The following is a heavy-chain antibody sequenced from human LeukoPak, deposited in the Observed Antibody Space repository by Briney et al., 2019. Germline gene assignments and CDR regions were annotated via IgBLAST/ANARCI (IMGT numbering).Heavy chain of an antibody. CDR1: GFTFSSYA. CDR2: IPGSGDST. CDR3: ARDSAEGGFDY. J-gene: IGHJ4*02. V-gene: IGHV3-23*01. D-gene: IGHD6-25*01. Sequence: GGSLRLSCAASGFTFSSYAMYWVRQAPGRGLEWVSAIPGSGDSTYYADSVKGRFAISRDNSNNMLYLQMNSLRGEDTAVYYCARDSAEGGFDYWGQGTLVPVSS.